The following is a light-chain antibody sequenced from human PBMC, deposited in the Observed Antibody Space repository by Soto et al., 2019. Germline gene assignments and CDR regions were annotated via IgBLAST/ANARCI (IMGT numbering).Light chain of an antibody. CDR2: DAS. V-gene: IGKV3-11*01. CDR3: QQRRNWPRT. Sequence: EIVMTQSPATLSVSPGERATLSCRASQSVSSTYLAWFQQKPGQAPRLLIYDASNRATGIPARFSASGSGTDFTLTITSLEPEDFAIYYCQQRRNWPRTFGQGTKVDIK. J-gene: IGKJ1*01. CDR1: QSVSSTY.